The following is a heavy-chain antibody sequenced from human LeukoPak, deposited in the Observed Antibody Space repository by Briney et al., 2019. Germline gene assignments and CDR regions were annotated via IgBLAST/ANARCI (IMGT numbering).Heavy chain of an antibody. D-gene: IGHD3-3*01. J-gene: IGHJ4*02. CDR3: ASSARVDFWSGYLDY. V-gene: IGHV3-74*01. CDR1: GFTFSSYW. CDR2: INSDGSST. Sequence: GGSLRLSCAASGFTFSSYWKHWVRQAPGKGLVWVSRINSDGSSTSYADSVKGRLTIARDNAKNTLYLQMNSLRAEDTAVYYCASSARVDFWSGYLDYWGQGTLVTVSS.